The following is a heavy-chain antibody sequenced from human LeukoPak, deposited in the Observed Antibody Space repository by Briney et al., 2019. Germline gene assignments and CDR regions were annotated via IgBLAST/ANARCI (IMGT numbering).Heavy chain of an antibody. Sequence: SETLSLTCTVSGGSISSGSYYWSWIRQPAGKGLEWIGRIYTSGSTNYNPSLKSRVTISVDTSKNQFSLKLSSVTAADTAVYYCASSRYGERYYYYMDVWGKGTTVTISS. CDR3: ASSRYGERYYYYMDV. J-gene: IGHJ6*03. V-gene: IGHV4-61*02. CDR1: GGSISSGSYY. D-gene: IGHD4-17*01. CDR2: IYTSGST.